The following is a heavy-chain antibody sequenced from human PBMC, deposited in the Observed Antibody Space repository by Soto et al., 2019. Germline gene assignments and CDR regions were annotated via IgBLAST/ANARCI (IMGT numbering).Heavy chain of an antibody. CDR3: VRDGTKTLRDWFDP. J-gene: IGHJ5*02. Sequence: SETLSLTCTVSGASISGFYWSWIRKSAGKGLEWIGRIYATGTTDYNPSLKSRVMMSVDTSKKQFSLKLRSVAAADTAVYYCVRDGTKTLRDWFDPWGQGISVTVSS. CDR1: GASISGFY. CDR2: IYATGTT. V-gene: IGHV4-4*07. D-gene: IGHD1-1*01.